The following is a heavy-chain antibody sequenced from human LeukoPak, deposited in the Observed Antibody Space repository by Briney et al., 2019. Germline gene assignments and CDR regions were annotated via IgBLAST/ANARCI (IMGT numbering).Heavy chain of an antibody. CDR1: GFTFSDYH. CDR3: ARDLGLHHAFDI. V-gene: IGHV3-11*04. CDR2: ISSSGSTI. J-gene: IGHJ3*02. D-gene: IGHD3-10*01. Sequence: KPGGSLRLSCAASGFTFSDYHMSWIRQAPGKGLEWVSYISSSGSTIYYADSVKGRFTISRDNAKNSVYLQMNSLRAEDTAVYYCARDLGLHHAFDIWGQGTMVTITS.